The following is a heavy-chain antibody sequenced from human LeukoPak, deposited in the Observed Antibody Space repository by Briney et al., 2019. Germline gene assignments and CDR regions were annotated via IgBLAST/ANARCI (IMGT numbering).Heavy chain of an antibody. J-gene: IGHJ4*02. Sequence: ASVKVSCKASGGTFSSYAISWVRQAPGQGLEWMGGIIPIFGTANYAQKFQGRVTITADESTSTAYMERSSLRSEDTAVYYCARVIGYSGYETFDYWGQGTLVTVSS. CDR1: GGTFSSYA. D-gene: IGHD5-12*01. CDR2: IIPIFGTA. CDR3: ARVIGYSGYETFDY. V-gene: IGHV1-69*13.